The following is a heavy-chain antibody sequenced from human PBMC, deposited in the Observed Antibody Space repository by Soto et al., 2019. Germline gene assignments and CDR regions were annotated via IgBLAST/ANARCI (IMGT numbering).Heavy chain of an antibody. CDR3: AREPIAVAGTTLEGDDP. J-gene: IGHJ5*02. CDR1: GGSISSGGYY. CDR2: IYYSGST. D-gene: IGHD6-19*01. V-gene: IGHV4-31*03. Sequence: QVQLQESGPGLVKPSQTLSLTCTVSGGSISSGGYYWSWIRQHPGKGLEWIGYIYYSGSTYYNPSLKSRVTISVDTSHNQFSLKLSSVTAADTAVYYCAREPIAVAGTTLEGDDPSGQGTLVTVSS.